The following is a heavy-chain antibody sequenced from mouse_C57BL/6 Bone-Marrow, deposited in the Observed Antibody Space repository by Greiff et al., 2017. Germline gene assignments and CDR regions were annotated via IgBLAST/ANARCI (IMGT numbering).Heavy chain of an antibody. CDR3: ARSIYYDYDGDWYFDA. J-gene: IGHJ1*03. CDR1: GYTFTSYG. CDR2: IYPRSGNT. V-gene: IGHV1-81*01. D-gene: IGHD2-4*01. Sequence: QVQLQQSGAELARPGASVKLSCKASGYTFTSYGISWVKQRTGQGLEWIGEIYPRSGNTYYNEKFKGKATLTADKSSSTAYMELRSLTSEDSAVYFCARSIYYDYDGDWYFDAWGTGTTVTVSS.